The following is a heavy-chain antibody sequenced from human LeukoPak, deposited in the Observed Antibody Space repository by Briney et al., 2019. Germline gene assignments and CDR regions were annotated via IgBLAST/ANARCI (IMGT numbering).Heavy chain of an antibody. V-gene: IGHV1-3*01. CDR1: GYTFTSYA. D-gene: IGHD3-10*01. Sequence: ASVKVSCKASGYTFTSYAMHWVRQAPGQRLEWMGWINAGNGNTKYSQKSQGRVTITRDTSASTAYMELSSLRSEDTAVHYCARDIGEFRNWFDPWGQGTLVTVSS. CDR2: INAGNGNT. CDR3: ARDIGEFRNWFDP. J-gene: IGHJ5*02.